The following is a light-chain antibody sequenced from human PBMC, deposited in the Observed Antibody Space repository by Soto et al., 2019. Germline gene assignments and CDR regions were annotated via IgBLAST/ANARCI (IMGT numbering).Light chain of an antibody. CDR2: DAS. J-gene: IGKJ1*01. Sequence: DIRITRSPPPLSASLGNRSTTPARASQTVESWLAWYQQKPGKAPNLLIYDASSLKSGVPSRFSGSGSAAEFALTISGLQPDDFATYYCQQYKSSMWTFGQGTKVDIK. CDR3: QQYKSSMWT. V-gene: IGKV1-5*01. CDR1: QTVESW.